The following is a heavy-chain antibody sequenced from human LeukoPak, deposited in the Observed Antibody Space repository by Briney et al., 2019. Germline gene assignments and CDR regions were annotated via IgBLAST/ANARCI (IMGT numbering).Heavy chain of an antibody. CDR1: GFPFSSYE. CDR2: ISSSGSTI. V-gene: IGHV3-48*03. Sequence: GGSLRLSCAVSGFPFSSYEMNWVGQAPGKGLEWVSLISSSGSTIYYADSVKGRFTISRDNAKNSLYLQMNSLRAEDTAVYYCARLFSTAHYWGQGTLVTVSS. D-gene: IGHD2-21*01. J-gene: IGHJ4*02. CDR3: ARLFSTAHY.